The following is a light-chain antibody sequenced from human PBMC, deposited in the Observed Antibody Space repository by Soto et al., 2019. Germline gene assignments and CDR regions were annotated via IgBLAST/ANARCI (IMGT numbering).Light chain of an antibody. CDR3: QKYNGLPPAWT. CDR2: AAS. Sequence: DIQMTQSPSSLSASVGDRVTITCRASQGIDNYLAWYQQKPGKVPRLLISAASTLQSGVPSRFRGSGSGTDFTLTISSLQPEDVATYYCQKYNGLPPAWTFGQGTTVAIK. J-gene: IGKJ1*01. CDR1: QGIDNY. V-gene: IGKV1-27*01.